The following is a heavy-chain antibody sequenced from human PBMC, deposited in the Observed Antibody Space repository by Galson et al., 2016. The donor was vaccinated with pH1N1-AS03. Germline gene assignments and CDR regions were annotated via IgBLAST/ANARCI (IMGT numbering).Heavy chain of an antibody. CDR2: IYHSGST. D-gene: IGHD5-12*01. J-gene: IGHJ6*02. Sequence: LSLTCAVSGGSISSSGVYSWSWIRQPPGKGLEWIGHIYHSGSTYYSPSLKSRVTISIDRSQNQFSLKLSSVTSADTAVYYCARGSGDYGLDVWGQGTTVTVSS. CDR1: GGSISSSGVYS. V-gene: IGHV4-30-2*01. CDR3: ARGSGDYGLDV.